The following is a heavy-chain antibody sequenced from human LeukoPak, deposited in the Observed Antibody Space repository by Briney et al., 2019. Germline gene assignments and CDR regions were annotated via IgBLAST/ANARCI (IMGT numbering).Heavy chain of an antibody. Sequence: GGSLRLSCAASGFTFSSYAMNWVRQAPGKGLEWVSAISGSGGSTYYADSVKGRFTISRDNSKNTLYLQMNSLRVEDTAIYYCAKDINLRFYYYYYMDVWGKGTTVTVSS. CDR2: ISGSGGST. CDR3: AKDINLRFYYYYYMDV. J-gene: IGHJ6*03. CDR1: GFTFSSYA. V-gene: IGHV3-23*01. D-gene: IGHD4-17*01.